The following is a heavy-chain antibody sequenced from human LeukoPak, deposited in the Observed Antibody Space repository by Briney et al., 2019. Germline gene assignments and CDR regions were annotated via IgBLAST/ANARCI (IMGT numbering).Heavy chain of an antibody. J-gene: IGHJ5*02. V-gene: IGHV4-59*01. D-gene: IGHD3-10*01. CDR2: IYYSGST. Sequence: SQTLSLTCTVSGGSISSYYWSWIRQPPGKGLEWIGYIYYSGSTNYNPSLKSRVTISVDTSKNQFSLKLSSVTAADTAVYYCARMYYYGSGKTNWFDPWGQGTLVTVSS. CDR1: GGSISSYY. CDR3: ARMYYYGSGKTNWFDP.